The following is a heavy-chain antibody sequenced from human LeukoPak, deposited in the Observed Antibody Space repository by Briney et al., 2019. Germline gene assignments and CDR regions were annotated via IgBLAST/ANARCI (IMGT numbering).Heavy chain of an antibody. J-gene: IGHJ3*02. Sequence: GGSLRLSCVASEFIFSRSWMTWVRQAPGKGLEWAANIIQDGSEKYYVDSVKGRFTISRDNAKNSLYLQMNSLRAEDTAVYYCAIQYCSGGTCYSGAFDIWGQGTMVTDSS. CDR1: EFIFSRSW. CDR2: IIQDGSEK. D-gene: IGHD2-15*01. V-gene: IGHV3-7*03. CDR3: AIQYCSGGTCYSGAFDI.